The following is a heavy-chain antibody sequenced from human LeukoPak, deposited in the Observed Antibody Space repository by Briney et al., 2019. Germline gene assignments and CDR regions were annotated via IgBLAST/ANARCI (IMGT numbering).Heavy chain of an antibody. CDR1: GFTFSSYN. CDR2: ISSSSSTI. Sequence: GGSLRLSCAASGFTFSSYNLNWVRQAPGKGLEWVSYISSSSSTIYYADSVKGRFTISRDNAKNSLYLQMNSLRAEDTAVYYCASCSSTNCYWGQGTLVTVSS. V-gene: IGHV3-48*01. D-gene: IGHD2-2*01. J-gene: IGHJ4*02. CDR3: ASCSSTNCY.